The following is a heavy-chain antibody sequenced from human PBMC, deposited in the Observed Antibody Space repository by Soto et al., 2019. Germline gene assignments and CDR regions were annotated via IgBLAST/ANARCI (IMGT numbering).Heavy chain of an antibody. CDR1: GYTFTNYY. D-gene: IGHD3-10*01. CDR3: ARDKSAANGVLDH. Sequence: ASVKVSCKASGYTFTNYYLHWVRQAPGQGLEWVGMINPSARSASYAQKLRGRLTMDRDTSTTTVYMELSRLTFEDTAVYFCARDKSAANGVLDHWGQGTLVTVSS. J-gene: IGHJ4*02. V-gene: IGHV1-46*04. CDR2: INPSARSA.